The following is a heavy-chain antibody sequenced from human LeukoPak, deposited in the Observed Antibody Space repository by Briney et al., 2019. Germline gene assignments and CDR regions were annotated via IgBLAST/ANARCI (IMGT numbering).Heavy chain of an antibody. CDR2: INHSGST. CDR3: ARGRYSSGWYY. Sequence: SETLSLTCAVYGGSFSGYYWSWIRQPPGKGLEWIGEINHSGSTNYNSSLKSRVTISVDTSKNQFSLKLSSVTAADTAVYYCARGRYSSGWYYWGQGTLVTVSS. J-gene: IGHJ4*02. CDR1: GGSFSGYY. D-gene: IGHD6-19*01. V-gene: IGHV4-34*01.